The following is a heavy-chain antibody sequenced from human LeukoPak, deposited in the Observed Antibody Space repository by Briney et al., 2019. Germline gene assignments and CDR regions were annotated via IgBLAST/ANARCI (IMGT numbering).Heavy chain of an antibody. V-gene: IGHV3-7*01. CDR1: GFIFSSYW. D-gene: IGHD3-10*01. J-gene: IGHJ4*02. CDR2: IKSDGSEE. CDR3: ARGDLWLGH. Sequence: TGGSLRLSCATSGFIFSSYWMCWVRQAPGKELEWVANIKSDGSEEYYGDSVKGRFTISRDNAKNSLYLQMNSLRVEDTAVYYCARGDLWLGHWGQGSLVTVSS.